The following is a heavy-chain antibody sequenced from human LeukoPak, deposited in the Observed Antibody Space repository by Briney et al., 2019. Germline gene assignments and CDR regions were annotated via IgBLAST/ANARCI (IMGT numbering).Heavy chain of an antibody. J-gene: IGHJ4*02. CDR3: AREPAADYYYFDY. CDR2: IYHSGST. CDR1: GGSISSSNW. D-gene: IGHD2-2*01. Sequence: SETLSLTCAVSGGSISSSNWWSWVRQPPGKGLEWIEEIYHSGSTNYNPSLKSRVTISVDKSKNQFSLKLSSVTAADTAVYYCAREPAADYYYFDYWGQGTLVTVSS. V-gene: IGHV4-4*02.